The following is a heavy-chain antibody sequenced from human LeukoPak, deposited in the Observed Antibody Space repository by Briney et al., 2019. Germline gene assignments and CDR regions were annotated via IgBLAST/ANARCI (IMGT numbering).Heavy chain of an antibody. CDR1: GFTFSSYT. CDR3: AKGSGRGYGNLMDV. Sequence: GGSLRLSCAASGFTFSSYTMNWVRQAPGKWLEWVSSISSRSSYTYSADSVKGRFTISRDNAKNSLYLQMNSLRTEDTALYYCAKGSGRGYGNLMDVWGKGTTVTISS. V-gene: IGHV3-21*04. J-gene: IGHJ6*04. CDR2: ISSRSSYT. D-gene: IGHD4-23*01.